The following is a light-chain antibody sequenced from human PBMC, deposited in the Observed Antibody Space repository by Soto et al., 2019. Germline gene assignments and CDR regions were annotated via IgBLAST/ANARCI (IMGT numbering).Light chain of an antibody. CDR3: SSYTGSSLV. Sequence: QSALTQPASVSASPGQSINISCTGTSSDVGAYDSVSWYQHHPGKAPKLMIFDVYDRPSGVSNRFSGSKSGNTASLTISGIQAEDEADYYCSSYTGSSLVFGGGTKLTVL. J-gene: IGLJ3*02. CDR1: SSDVGAYDS. V-gene: IGLV2-14*03. CDR2: DVY.